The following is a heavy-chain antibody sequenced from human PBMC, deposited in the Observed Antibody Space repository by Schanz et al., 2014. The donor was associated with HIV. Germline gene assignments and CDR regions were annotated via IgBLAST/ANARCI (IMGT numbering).Heavy chain of an antibody. D-gene: IGHD6-19*01. Sequence: QVQLVESGGGVVQPGRSLRLSCAMSEFTFRTSIIHWVRQPPGKGLEWVAAMSYDGFSKYYADSVKGRFTISRDYSKNSLDLEVSSLRTEDTAIYFCAREGGTSGRNGYFDSWGQGALVTVSS. CDR1: EFTFRTSI. V-gene: IGHV3-30*19. J-gene: IGHJ4*02. CDR3: AREGGTSGRNGYFDS. CDR2: MSYDGFSK.